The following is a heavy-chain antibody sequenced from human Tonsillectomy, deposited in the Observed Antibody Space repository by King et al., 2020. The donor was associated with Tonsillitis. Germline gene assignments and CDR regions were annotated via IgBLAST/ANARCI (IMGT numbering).Heavy chain of an antibody. CDR1: GGSISSYY. J-gene: IGHJ4*02. CDR2: IYYSGST. Sequence: QLQESGPGLVKPSETLSLTCTVSGGSISSYYWSWIRQPPGKGLEWIGCIYYSGSTNYNPSLESRVTIPVDTSKNQFSLKLISVTAADTAVYYCARDQNYYDSSGYYRGGFDYWGQGTLVTVSS. V-gene: IGHV4-59*01. CDR3: ARDQNYYDSSGYYRGGFDY. D-gene: IGHD3-22*01.